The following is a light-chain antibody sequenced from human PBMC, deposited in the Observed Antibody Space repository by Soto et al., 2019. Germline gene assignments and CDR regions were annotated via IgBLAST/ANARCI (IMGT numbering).Light chain of an antibody. CDR3: NSYTGSSTYV. CDR2: EVS. J-gene: IGLJ1*01. Sequence: QSVLTQPPSVSGSHRHSVALSCTETSSDVGSYNRVSWYQQPPGAAPKLMIYEVSNRPSGVPDRFSGSKSGNTASLTISGLQAEDEADYYCNSYTGSSTYVFGTGTKVTVL. CDR1: SSDVGSYNR. V-gene: IGLV2-18*02.